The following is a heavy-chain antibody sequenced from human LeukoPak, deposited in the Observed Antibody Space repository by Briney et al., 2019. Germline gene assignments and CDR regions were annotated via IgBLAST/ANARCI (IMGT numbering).Heavy chain of an antibody. V-gene: IGHV4-34*01. J-gene: IGHJ6*03. CDR2: INHSGST. Sequence: SETLSLTCAIYSGSFRGHYSSWIRQPPGEGLEWIGEINHSGSTNYNPSLKSRVTISIDTSKNQFSLKLSSVTAADTAVYFFARVVSSDYYYGYYYYYMDVWGKGTTVTVSS. CDR3: ARVVSSDYYYGYYYYYMDV. CDR1: SGSFRGHY. D-gene: IGHD3-22*01.